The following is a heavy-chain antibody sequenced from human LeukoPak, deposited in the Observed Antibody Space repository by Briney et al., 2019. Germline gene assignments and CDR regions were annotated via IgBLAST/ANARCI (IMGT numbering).Heavy chain of an antibody. CDR2: ISAYNGDT. J-gene: IGHJ4*02. CDR1: GYTFTRHY. D-gene: IGHD3-10*02. CDR3: ARDAPVRYVGDQSIDY. Sequence: GASVKVSCKATGYTFTRHYIHWIRQAPGQGLEWMGWISAYNGDTKYVKQLQGRVTMTTDTSTSTAYMELRSLRSDDTAVYYCARDAPVRYVGDQSIDYWGQGTLVTVSS. V-gene: IGHV1-18*04.